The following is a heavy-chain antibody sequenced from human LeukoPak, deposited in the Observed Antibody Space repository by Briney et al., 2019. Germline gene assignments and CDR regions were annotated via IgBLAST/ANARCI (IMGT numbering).Heavy chain of an antibody. D-gene: IGHD6-19*01. V-gene: IGHV3-30*18. CDR2: ISYDGSNK. CDR3: AKDIAVAGLDAFDI. CDR1: GFTFSSYG. Sequence: PGGSLRLSCAASGFTFSSYGMHGVRQAPGKGLEWVAVISYDGSNKYYADSVKGRFTISRDNSKNTLYLQMNSLRAEDAAVYYCAKDIAVAGLDAFDIWGQGTMVTVSS. J-gene: IGHJ3*02.